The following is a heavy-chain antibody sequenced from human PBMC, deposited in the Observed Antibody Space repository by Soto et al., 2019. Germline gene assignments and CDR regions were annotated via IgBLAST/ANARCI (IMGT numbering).Heavy chain of an antibody. V-gene: IGHV1-18*01. J-gene: IGHJ4*02. Sequence: QVQLVQSGAEVKKPGASVKVSCKASGYTFISYGIRWVRHAPGQGLEWMGCISAYNGNTYDAQKLQGRVNMTTDTATSTAYMELRSLRSDDKAVYYCAKERGYSYGYDYWGKGTRVPVSS. D-gene: IGHD5-18*01. CDR1: GYTFISYG. CDR3: AKERGYSYGYDY. CDR2: ISAYNGNT.